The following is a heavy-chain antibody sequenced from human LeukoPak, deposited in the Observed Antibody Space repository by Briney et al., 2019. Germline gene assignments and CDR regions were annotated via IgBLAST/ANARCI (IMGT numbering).Heavy chain of an antibody. J-gene: IGHJ4*02. V-gene: IGHV4-38-2*01. CDR1: GYSISIAYY. CDR2: IFRGGST. Sequence: SETLSLTCAVSGYSISIAYYWGWIRQPPGKGLEWIGRIFRGGSTSYNPSLMSRLTMSMDTSKNQFSLQLTSVTAADAAVYYCARYDSRGSGSTQLEYWGQGILVTISS. CDR3: ARYDSRGSGSTQLEY. D-gene: IGHD3-3*01.